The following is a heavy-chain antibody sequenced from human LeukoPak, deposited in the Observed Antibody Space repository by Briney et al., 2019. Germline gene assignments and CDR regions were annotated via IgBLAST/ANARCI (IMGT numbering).Heavy chain of an antibody. Sequence: PGGSLRLSCAASGYTFSSYAMSWVRQAPGKGLEWVSAISGSGGSTYYADSVKGRFTISRDNSKNTLYLQMNSLRAEDTAVYYCASVSIVPAAIFSASYYYYGMDVWGQGTTVTVSS. V-gene: IGHV3-23*01. CDR2: ISGSGGST. J-gene: IGHJ6*02. D-gene: IGHD2-2*01. CDR1: GYTFSSYA. CDR3: ASVSIVPAAIFSASYYYYGMDV.